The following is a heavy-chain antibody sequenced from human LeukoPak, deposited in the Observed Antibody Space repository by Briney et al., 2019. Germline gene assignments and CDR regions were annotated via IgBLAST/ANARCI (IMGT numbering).Heavy chain of an antibody. D-gene: IGHD6-19*01. V-gene: IGHV3-30*03. Sequence: GGSLRLSCAASGFTFSSYGMHWVRQAPGKGLEWVAVISYHGSNKYYADSVKGRFTISRDNSKNTLYLQMNSLSAEDRAVYYCATDQYSSGWSFDYWGQGTLVTVSS. J-gene: IGHJ4*02. CDR3: ATDQYSSGWSFDY. CDR2: ISYHGSNK. CDR1: GFTFSSYG.